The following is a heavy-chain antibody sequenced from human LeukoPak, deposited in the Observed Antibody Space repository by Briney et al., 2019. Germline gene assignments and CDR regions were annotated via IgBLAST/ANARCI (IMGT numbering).Heavy chain of an antibody. CDR3: ATDGAGFDT. CDR1: GFTSNDYY. CDR2: INIGGTNT. J-gene: IGHJ5*02. Sequence: GGSLRLSCAASGFTSNDYYMSWIRQAPGKGLGWLSYINIGGTNTHYADSVKGRFTISRDNAKKSLYLEMNNLRAEDTAVYYCATDGAGFDTWGQGVLVTVSS. V-gene: IGHV3-11*01.